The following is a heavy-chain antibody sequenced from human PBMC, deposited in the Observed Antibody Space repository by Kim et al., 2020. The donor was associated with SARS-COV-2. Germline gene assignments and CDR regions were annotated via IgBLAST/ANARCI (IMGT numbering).Heavy chain of an antibody. CDR2: T. Sequence: TYYNPSLKSRVTISVDTSKNQFSLKLSSVTAADTAVYYCARAPKFNAFDIWGQGTMVTVSS. CDR3: ARAPKFNAFDI. V-gene: IGHV4-31*02. J-gene: IGHJ3*02.